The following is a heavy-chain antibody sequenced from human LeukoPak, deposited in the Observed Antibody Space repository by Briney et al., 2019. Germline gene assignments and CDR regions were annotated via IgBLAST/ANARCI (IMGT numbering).Heavy chain of an antibody. D-gene: IGHD3-22*01. CDR2: IYPGDSDT. V-gene: IGHV5-51*01. CDR1: GYYFANYW. CDR3: ARTLGYYYDSSGYYTSHLDY. Sequence: GESLKISCKASGYYFANYWIAWVRQMSGKGLEWMAIIYPGDSDTRYSPSFQGQVTISADKSSSTAYLVWSSLQASDTAMYFCARTLGYYYDSSGYYTSHLDYWGRGTLVTVSS. J-gene: IGHJ4*02.